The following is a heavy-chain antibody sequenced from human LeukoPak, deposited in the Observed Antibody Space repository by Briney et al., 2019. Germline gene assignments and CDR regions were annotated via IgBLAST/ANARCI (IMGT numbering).Heavy chain of an antibody. CDR1: GFTFGTYT. CDR2: INSGSTTR. Sequence: GGSLRLSCAASGFTFGTYTMNWARQAPGKGLEWVSSINSGSTTRHYADSVKDRFTISRDNAQNSLHLQMNSLRADDAAVYYCLRGDSRDYWGQGTLVTVSS. J-gene: IGHJ4*02. D-gene: IGHD3-22*01. CDR3: LRGDSRDY. V-gene: IGHV3-21*01.